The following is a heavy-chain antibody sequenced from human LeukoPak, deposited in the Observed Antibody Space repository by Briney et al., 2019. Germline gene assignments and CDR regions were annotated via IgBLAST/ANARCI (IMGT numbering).Heavy chain of an antibody. J-gene: IGHJ4*02. CDR1: GGPFSGYF. V-gene: IGHV4-34*01. CDR2: IHNSGTT. CDR3: ARRYYYNLGSFPFDF. Sequence: SQTLSLTCAVSGGPFSGYFWSWIRQPPGKGLEWIGEIHNSGTTNYNPSLNSRVTISEDTSKNQIYLNLRSVTAADTAVYYYARRYYYNLGSFPFDFWGQGTLVTVSS. D-gene: IGHD3-10*01.